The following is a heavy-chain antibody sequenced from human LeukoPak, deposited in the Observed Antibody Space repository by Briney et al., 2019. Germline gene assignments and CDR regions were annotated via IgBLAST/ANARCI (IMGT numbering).Heavy chain of an antibody. CDR2: FDPEDGET. D-gene: IGHD3-10*01. CDR3: ATKPYYYGSGSYYNGYYFDY. V-gene: IGHV1-24*01. Sequence: VASVKVSCKVSGYTLTELYMHWVRQAPGKGLEWMGGFDPEDGETIYAQKFQGRVTMTEDTPTDTAYMELSSLRSEDTAVYYCATKPYYYGSGSYYNGYYFDYWGQGTLVTVSS. CDR1: GYTLTELY. J-gene: IGHJ4*02.